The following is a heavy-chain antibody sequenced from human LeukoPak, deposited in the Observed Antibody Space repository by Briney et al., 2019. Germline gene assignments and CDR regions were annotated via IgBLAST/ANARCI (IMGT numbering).Heavy chain of an antibody. CDR2: IYYSGST. D-gene: IGHD3-9*01. CDR3: ARVFDTDYDILTGYPDY. J-gene: IGHJ4*02. CDR1: GGSISSSSYY. V-gene: IGHV4-39*07. Sequence: PSETPSLTCTVSGGSISSSSYYWGWIRQPPGKGLEWIGSIYYSGSTYYNPSLKSRVTISVDTSKNQFSLKLSSVTAADTAVYYCARVFDTDYDILTGYPDYWGQGTLVTVSS.